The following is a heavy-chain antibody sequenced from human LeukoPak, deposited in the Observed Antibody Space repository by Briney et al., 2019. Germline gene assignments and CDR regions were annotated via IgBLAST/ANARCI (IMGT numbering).Heavy chain of an antibody. D-gene: IGHD4-23*01. CDR3: AKDGATVVTTLYWYFDL. Sequence: GRSLRLSCAASGFTFSSYGMHWVRQAPGKGLEWVAVISYDGSNKYYADSVKGRFTISRDNSKNTLYLQMNSLRAEDTAVYYCAKDGATVVTTLYWYFDLWGRGTLVTVSS. V-gene: IGHV3-30*18. CDR1: GFTFSSYG. J-gene: IGHJ2*01. CDR2: ISYDGSNK.